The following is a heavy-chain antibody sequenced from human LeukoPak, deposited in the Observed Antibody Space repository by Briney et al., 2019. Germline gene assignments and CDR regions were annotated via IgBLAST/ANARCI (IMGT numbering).Heavy chain of an antibody. CDR1: GGAIRSHY. Sequence: SETLTLTCTVSGGAIRSHYWNWIRQPAGKGLEWIGRIYSSGYTNDNPFLKSRITMSVDMSKNQFSLRLNSVTAADTAVYYCARGEHSVDSWGQGMLVTVSS. D-gene: IGHD1/OR15-1a*01. V-gene: IGHV4-4*07. CDR2: IYSSGYT. CDR3: ARGEHSVDS. J-gene: IGHJ4*02.